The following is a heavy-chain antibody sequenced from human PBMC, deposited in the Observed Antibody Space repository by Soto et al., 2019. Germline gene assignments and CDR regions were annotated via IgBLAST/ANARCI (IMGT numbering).Heavy chain of an antibody. Sequence: GEFLKISCKGSGYSLTSYWISWVRQMPGKGLEWMGRIDPSDSYTNYSPSFQGHVTISADKSISTAYLQWSSLKASDTAMYYCARRLSDFWTYGMDVWGQGTTVTVSS. CDR3: ARRLSDFWTYGMDV. J-gene: IGHJ6*02. CDR1: GYSLTSYW. CDR2: IDPSDSYT. D-gene: IGHD3-3*01. V-gene: IGHV5-10-1*01.